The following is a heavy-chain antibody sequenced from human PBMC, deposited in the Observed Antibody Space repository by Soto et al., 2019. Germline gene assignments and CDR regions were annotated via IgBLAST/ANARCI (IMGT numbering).Heavy chain of an antibody. CDR1: GYTFTSYG. CDR2: ISAYNGNT. V-gene: IGHV1-18*01. D-gene: IGHD4-17*01. Sequence: ASVKVSCKASGYTFTSYGISWVRQAPGQGLEWMGWISAYNGNTNYAQKLQGRVTMTTDTSTSTAYMELRSLRSDDAAVYYCARQLAVTTTLGSWGQGTLVTVSS. CDR3: ARQLAVTTTLGS. J-gene: IGHJ5*02.